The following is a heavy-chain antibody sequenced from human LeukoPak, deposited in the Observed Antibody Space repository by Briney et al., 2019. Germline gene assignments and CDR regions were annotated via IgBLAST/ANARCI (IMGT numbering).Heavy chain of an antibody. D-gene: IGHD3-10*01. CDR3: ARRVAFGEYFEY. J-gene: IGHJ4*02. Sequence: GGSLRLSCAASGFTFSSYWMSWVRQAPGKGLEWVANIKHDGSEKYYVDSVKGRFTISRDNAKNSLYLRMNSLRVEDTAVYYCARRVAFGEYFEYWGQGTLVTVSS. V-gene: IGHV3-7*03. CDR2: IKHDGSEK. CDR1: GFTFSSYW.